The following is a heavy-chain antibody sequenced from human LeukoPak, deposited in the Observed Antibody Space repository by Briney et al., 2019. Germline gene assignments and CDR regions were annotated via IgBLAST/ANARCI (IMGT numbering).Heavy chain of an antibody. V-gene: IGHV3-30*18. J-gene: IGHJ4*02. CDR3: AKDTFDY. Sequence: PGGSLRLSCAASGFTFSSHGMHWVRQAPGKGLEWVAVISYDGSNKYYADSVKGRFTISRDNSKNTLYLQMNGLRAEDTAVYYCAKDTFDYWGQGTLVTVSS. CDR2: ISYDGSNK. CDR1: GFTFSSHG.